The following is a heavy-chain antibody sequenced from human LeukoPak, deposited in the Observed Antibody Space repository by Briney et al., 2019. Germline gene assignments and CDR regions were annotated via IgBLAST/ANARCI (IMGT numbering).Heavy chain of an antibody. CDR3: ANFVAAGGFDY. V-gene: IGHV3-9*01. Sequence: PGGSLRLSCAASGFTFHDYAMHWVRQAPGKGLEWVSGVTWNSGSLGYADSVKGRFTISRDNSKNTLYLQMNSLRAEDTAVYYCANFVAAGGFDYWGQGTLVTVSS. J-gene: IGHJ4*02. CDR1: GFTFHDYA. D-gene: IGHD6-13*01. CDR2: VTWNSGSL.